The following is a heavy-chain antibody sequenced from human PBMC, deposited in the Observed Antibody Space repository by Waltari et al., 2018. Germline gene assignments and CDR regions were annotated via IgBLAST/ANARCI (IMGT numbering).Heavy chain of an antibody. J-gene: IGHJ5*02. Sequence: QVQLQESGPGLVKPSETLSLTCTVSGGSISSHYWSWIRQPPGKGLEWIGYIYYSGSTNDNPSLKSRVTISVDTSKNQFSLKLSSVTAADTAVYYCARSPLVGWFDPWGQGTLVTVSS. CDR3: ARSPLVGWFDP. CDR1: GGSISSHY. CDR2: IYYSGST. D-gene: IGHD2-15*01. V-gene: IGHV4-59*11.